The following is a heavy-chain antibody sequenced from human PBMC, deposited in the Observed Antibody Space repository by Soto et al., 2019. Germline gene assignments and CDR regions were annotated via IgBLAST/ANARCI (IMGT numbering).Heavy chain of an antibody. CDR2: IFHTGTT. CDR1: GDSIISIYH. CDR3: SRGVFSGYGSPEFDL. J-gene: IGHJ4*02. V-gene: IGHV4-38-2*01. D-gene: IGHD6-25*01. Sequence: SETLSLTCAVSGDSIISIYHWAWIRQPPGRSLEWIASIFHTGTTYYTPSLTSRVTISVDTSRNQFSLNLRSVTAADSAVYYCSRGVFSGYGSPEFDLWGQGTLVTVSS.